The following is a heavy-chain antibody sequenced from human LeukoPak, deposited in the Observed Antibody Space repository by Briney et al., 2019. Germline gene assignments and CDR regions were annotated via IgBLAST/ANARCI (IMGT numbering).Heavy chain of an antibody. J-gene: IGHJ6*02. Sequence: GSLRLSCAASGFPFSSQSMPWVRQAPGQGLGWVAVISYDGSNKYYADSVKGRFTISRDNSKNTLYLQMNSLRAEDTAVYYCARDRKGALNYGMDVWGQGTTVTVSS. V-gene: IGHV3-30*04. CDR3: ARDRKGALNYGMDV. CDR1: GFPFSSQS. CDR2: ISYDGSNK.